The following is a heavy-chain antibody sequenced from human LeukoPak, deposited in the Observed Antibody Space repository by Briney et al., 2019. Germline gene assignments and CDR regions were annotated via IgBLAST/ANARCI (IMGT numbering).Heavy chain of an antibody. J-gene: IGHJ4*02. D-gene: IGHD3-3*01. Sequence: GGSLRLSCEASGFFFSSYCMHWVRQAPGKGLEWLAVISGDGTNKYYAESVKGRFTISRDNSKTTVLVQLNSLRVEDTAVYYCARCRENDFWSGSPVDHWGQGTLVTVSS. CDR1: GFFFSSYC. CDR3: ARCRENDFWSGSPVDH. CDR2: ISGDGTNK. V-gene: IGHV3-30-3*01.